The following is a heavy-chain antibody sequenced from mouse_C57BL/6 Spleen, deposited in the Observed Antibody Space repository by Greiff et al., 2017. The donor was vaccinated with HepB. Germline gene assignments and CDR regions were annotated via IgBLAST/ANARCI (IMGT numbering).Heavy chain of an antibody. D-gene: IGHD2-5*01. J-gene: IGHJ1*03. Sequence: VQLKESGGDLVKPGGSLKLSCAASGFTFSSYGMSWVRQTPDKRLEWVATISSGGSYTYYPDSVKGRFTISRDNAKNTLYLQMSSLKSEDTAMYYCARQDYSKSWYFDVWGTGTTVTVSS. V-gene: IGHV5-6*01. CDR2: ISSGGSYT. CDR3: ARQDYSKSWYFDV. CDR1: GFTFSSYG.